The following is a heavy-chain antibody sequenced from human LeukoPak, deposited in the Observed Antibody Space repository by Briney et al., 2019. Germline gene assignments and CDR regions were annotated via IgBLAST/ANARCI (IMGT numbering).Heavy chain of an antibody. Sequence: GGSLRLSCAASGFTFDDYAMHWVRQAPGKGLEWVSTISWNSGSMGYADSVKGRFTISRDNAKNSLYLQMNSLRAEDTAVYYCARGVSQYDSSGYYYHYWGQGTLVTVSS. J-gene: IGHJ4*02. D-gene: IGHD3-22*01. CDR3: ARGVSQYDSSGYYYHY. CDR2: ISWNSGSM. V-gene: IGHV3-9*01. CDR1: GFTFDDYA.